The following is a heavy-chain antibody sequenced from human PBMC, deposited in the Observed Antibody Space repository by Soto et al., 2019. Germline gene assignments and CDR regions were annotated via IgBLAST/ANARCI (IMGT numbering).Heavy chain of an antibody. D-gene: IGHD7-27*01. V-gene: IGHV4-39*01. CDR1: GGSISSSSYY. Sequence: QLQLQESGPGLVKPSETLSLTCTVSGGSISSSSYYWGWIRQPPGKGLEWIGSIYYSGSTYYNPSLKSRVTISVDTSKNQFSLKLSSVTAADTAVYYCARCGESGTWFDPWGQGTLVTVSS. J-gene: IGHJ5*02. CDR2: IYYSGST. CDR3: ARCGESGTWFDP.